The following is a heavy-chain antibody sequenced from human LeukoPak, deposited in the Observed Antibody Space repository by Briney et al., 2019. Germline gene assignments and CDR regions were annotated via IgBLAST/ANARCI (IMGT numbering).Heavy chain of an antibody. J-gene: IGHJ4*02. CDR3: ARQGCTNGVCYVADY. V-gene: IGHV4-39*01. Sequence: RSSETLSLTCTVSGVSISSTSNYWGWIRQPPGKGLEWIGSIYYAGNTYYNPSLKSRVTKSVDTSKNEFSLSLSSVTAADTAVYYCARQGCTNGVCYVADYWGQGTLVTVSS. CDR2: IYYAGNT. D-gene: IGHD2-8*01. CDR1: GVSISSTSNY.